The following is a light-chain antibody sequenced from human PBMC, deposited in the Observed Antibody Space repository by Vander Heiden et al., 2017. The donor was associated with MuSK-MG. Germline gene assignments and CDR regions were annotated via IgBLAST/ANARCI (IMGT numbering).Light chain of an antibody. CDR2: DAS. Sequence: EIVLTQPPASLSLSPGERATLSSRASQSVSSFLTWFQQKPGQAPRLLIYDASKRATGIPARFSGRGSGTDFTLTISSLEPEDFAVYYCQHRSNWAPWTFGQGTRVEI. J-gene: IGKJ1*01. CDR3: QHRSNWAPWT. CDR1: QSVSSF. V-gene: IGKV3-11*01.